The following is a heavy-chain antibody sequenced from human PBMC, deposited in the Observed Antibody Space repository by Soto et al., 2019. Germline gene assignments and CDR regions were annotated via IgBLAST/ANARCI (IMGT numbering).Heavy chain of an antibody. CDR1: GCTFSSYA. J-gene: IGHJ4*02. CDR2: IIPIFGTA. CDR3: ASGRYDASGYFDY. Sequence: GASVKVSCKASGCTFSSYAISWVRQAPGQGLEWMGGIIPIFGTANYAQKFQGRVTITADESTSTAYMELSSLRADDTAMFYCASGRYDASGYFDYWGQGTLLTVSS. D-gene: IGHD3-22*01. V-gene: IGHV1-69*13.